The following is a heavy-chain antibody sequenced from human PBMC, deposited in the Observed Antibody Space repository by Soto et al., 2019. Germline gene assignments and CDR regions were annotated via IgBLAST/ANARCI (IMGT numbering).Heavy chain of an antibody. CDR3: ARYYDILTGYGPLFDY. V-gene: IGHV1-18*01. J-gene: IGHJ4*02. D-gene: IGHD3-9*01. CDR2: ISAYNGNT. Sequence: ASVKVSCKASGYTFTSYGISWVRQAPGQGLEWMGWISAYNGNTNYAQKLQGRVTMTTDTSTSTAYMELRSLRSDDTAVYYCARYYDILTGYGPLFDYWGQGTLVTVSS. CDR1: GYTFTSYG.